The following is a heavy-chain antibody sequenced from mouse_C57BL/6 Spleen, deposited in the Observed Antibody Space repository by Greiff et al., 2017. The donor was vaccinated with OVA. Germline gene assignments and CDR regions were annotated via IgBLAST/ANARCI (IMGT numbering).Heavy chain of an antibody. CDR3: AKKSRIYYGNYVAMDY. J-gene: IGHJ4*01. V-gene: IGHV2-3*01. CDR2: IWGDGST. CDR1: GFSLTSYG. D-gene: IGHD2-1*01. Sequence: VMLVESGPGLVAPSQSLSITCTVSGFSLTSYGVSWVRQPPGKGLEWLGVIWGDGSTNYHSALISRLSISKDNSKSQVFLKLNSLQTDDTATYYCAKKSRIYYGNYVAMDYWGQGTSVTVSS.